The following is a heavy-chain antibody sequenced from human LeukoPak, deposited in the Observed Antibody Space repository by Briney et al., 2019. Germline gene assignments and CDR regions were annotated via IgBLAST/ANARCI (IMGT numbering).Heavy chain of an antibody. CDR3: ARGQGANYYYYGMDV. V-gene: IGHV4-59*01. J-gene: IGHJ6*02. Sequence: SETLSLTCTVSGGSISSYYWSWIRQPPGKGLEWIGYIYYSGSTNYNPSPKSRDTISVDTSKNQFSLKLSSVTAADTAVYYCARGQGANYYYYGMDVWGQGTTVIVSS. D-gene: IGHD1-26*01. CDR1: GGSISSYY. CDR2: IYYSGST.